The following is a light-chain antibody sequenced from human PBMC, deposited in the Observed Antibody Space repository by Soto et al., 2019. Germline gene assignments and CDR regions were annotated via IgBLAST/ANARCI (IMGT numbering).Light chain of an antibody. CDR2: EVS. CDR1: SSDIGGYNY. V-gene: IGLV2-14*01. CDR3: SSYTSSSTPV. J-gene: IGLJ3*02. Sequence: QSALTQPASVSGSPGQSITISCTGTSSDIGGYNYVSWYQQHPGKAPKLMIYEVSNRPSGVSNRFSGSKSGSTASLTISGLXXXXXADYYCSSYTSSSTPVFGGGTK.